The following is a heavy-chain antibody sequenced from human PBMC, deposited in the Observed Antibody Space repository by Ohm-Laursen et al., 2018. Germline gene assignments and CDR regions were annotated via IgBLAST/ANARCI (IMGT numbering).Heavy chain of an antibody. V-gene: IGHV3-9*01. CDR2: ISWNSGSI. J-gene: IGHJ4*02. CDR3: AKDMMEYRNFDY. D-gene: IGHD2-2*01. CDR1: GFAFDDYA. Sequence: SLRLSCAASGFAFDDYAIHWVRQAPGKGLEWVSGISWNSGSIGYADSVKGRFTISRDNAKNSLYLQMNSLRAEDTALYYCAKDMMEYRNFDYWGQGTLVTVSS.